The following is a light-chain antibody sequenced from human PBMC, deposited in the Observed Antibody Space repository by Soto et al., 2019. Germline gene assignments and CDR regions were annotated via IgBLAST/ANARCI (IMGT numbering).Light chain of an antibody. CDR3: QTWGTGIHVV. CDR1: SGHSSYA. V-gene: IGLV4-69*01. Sequence: QSVLTQSPSASASLGASVKLTCTLSSGHSSYAIAWHQQQPGKGPRYLMKLNSDGSHSKGDGIPDRFSGSSSGAERYLTISSLQSEDEADYYCQTWGTGIHVVFGGGTKLTVL. J-gene: IGLJ2*01. CDR2: LNSDGSH.